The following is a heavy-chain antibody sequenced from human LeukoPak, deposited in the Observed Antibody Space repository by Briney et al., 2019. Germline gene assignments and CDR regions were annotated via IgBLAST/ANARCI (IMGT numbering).Heavy chain of an antibody. CDR1: GFTFSDYW. V-gene: IGHV3-7*05. Sequence: PGGSLRLSCAASGFTFSDYWISWVRQPPGKGLPWVANINQDGSEKFYVDSVKGRFTVSRDKAKNPLYLQMNSLRAEDRAVYYGARDIVPPGIFWEFWGQGSLVTVSS. CDR3: ARDIVPPGIFWEF. CDR2: INQDGSEK. D-gene: IGHD2-2*01. J-gene: IGHJ4*02.